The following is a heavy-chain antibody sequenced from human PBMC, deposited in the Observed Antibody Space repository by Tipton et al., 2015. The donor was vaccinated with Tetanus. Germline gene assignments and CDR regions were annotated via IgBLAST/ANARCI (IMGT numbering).Heavy chain of an antibody. CDR2: INTDKGST. D-gene: IGHD2-21*02. CDR3: AKASRVTDTKEGLDF. CDR1: GYTFTSFG. J-gene: IGHJ4*02. Sequence: QLVQSGAEVKKPGASVKVSCKASGYTFTSFGINWVRQAPGQGLEWMGWINTDKGSTNYAQNLQGRVIMTTDTSTLTAYMELRSLRSDDTAVYYCAKASRVTDTKEGLDFWGQGTLVTVSS. V-gene: IGHV1-18*01.